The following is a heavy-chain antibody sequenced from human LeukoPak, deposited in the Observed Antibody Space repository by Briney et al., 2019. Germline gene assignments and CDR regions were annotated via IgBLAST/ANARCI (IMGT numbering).Heavy chain of an antibody. D-gene: IGHD5-24*01. CDR2: IYYSGST. Sequence: PSQTLSLTCTVSGGSISSGDYYWSWIRQPPGKGLEWIGYIYYSGSTSYNPSLKSRLTISVDTSKTQFSLKLSSVTAADTAVYYCARSRLHPIIFDYWGQGTLVTVSS. V-gene: IGHV4-30-4*01. CDR3: ARSRLHPIIFDY. CDR1: GGSISSGDYY. J-gene: IGHJ4*02.